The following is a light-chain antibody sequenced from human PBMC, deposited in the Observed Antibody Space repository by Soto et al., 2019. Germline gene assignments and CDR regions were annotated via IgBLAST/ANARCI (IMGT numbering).Light chain of an antibody. CDR2: DVS. J-gene: IGLJ1*01. V-gene: IGLV2-14*01. CDR1: SSDVGGYNY. Sequence: QSALTQPASVSGSPGQSITISCTGTSSDVGGYNYVSWYQQHPGKAPKLMIYDVSNRPSGVSNGFSGSKSGNTASLTISGLQAEDEADYYCSSYTSSSFYVFGPGTKLTVL. CDR3: SSYTSSSFYV.